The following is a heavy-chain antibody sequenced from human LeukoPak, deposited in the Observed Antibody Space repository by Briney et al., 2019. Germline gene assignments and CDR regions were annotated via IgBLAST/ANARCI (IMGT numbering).Heavy chain of an antibody. J-gene: IGHJ6*03. D-gene: IGHD1-26*01. V-gene: IGHV4-4*07. CDR3: ARAGPSGSWRNYYYMDV. Sequence: PSETLSHTCIVSGGSINTYYWSWVRQPAGKGLEWIGRIDTSGSTNYNPSLKSRVTMSVDTSKDQFALTLGSLTAADTAVYYCARAGPSGSWRNYYYMDVWGKGTTVTVSS. CDR2: IDTSGST. CDR1: GGSINTYY.